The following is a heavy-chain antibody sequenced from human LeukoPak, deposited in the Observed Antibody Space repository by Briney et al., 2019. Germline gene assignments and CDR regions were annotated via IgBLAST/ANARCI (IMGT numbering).Heavy chain of an antibody. CDR3: ARGAHAPPPNYYYYMDV. CDR2: IYTSGST. J-gene: IGHJ6*03. CDR1: GGSISSYY. Sequence: PSETLSLTCTVSGGSISSYYWSWIRQPAGKGLEWIGRIYTSGSTNYNPSLKSRVTMSVDTSKNQSSLKLSSVTAADTAVYYCARGAHAPPPNYYYYMDVWGKGTTVTVSS. V-gene: IGHV4-4*07.